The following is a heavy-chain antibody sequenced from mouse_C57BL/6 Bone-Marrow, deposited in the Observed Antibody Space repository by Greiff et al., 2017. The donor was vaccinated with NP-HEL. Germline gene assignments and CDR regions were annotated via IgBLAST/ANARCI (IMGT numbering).Heavy chain of an antibody. CDR1: GYTFTSYW. CDR3: ARWGSNYPFDY. D-gene: IGHD2-5*01. CDR2: IDPSDSET. J-gene: IGHJ2*01. V-gene: IGHV1-52*01. Sequence: QVQLKQSGAELVRPGSSVKLSCKASGYTFTSYWMHWVKQRPIQGLEWIGNIDPSDSETHYNQKFKDKATLTVDKSSSTAYMQLSSLTSEDSAVYYCARWGSNYPFDYWGQGTTLTVSS.